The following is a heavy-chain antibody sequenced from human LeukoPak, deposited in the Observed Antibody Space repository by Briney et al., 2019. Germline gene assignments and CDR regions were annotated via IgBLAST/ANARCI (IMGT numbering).Heavy chain of an antibody. CDR1: GFTFSSYA. CDR3: AKAASSSWPSYYYGMDV. Sequence: GGSLRLSCAASGFTFSSYAMSWVRQAPGKGLEWVSVISGSGGSTYYADSVKGRFTISRDNSKNTVYLQMSSLRADDTAVYYCAKAASSSWPSYYYGMDVWGQGTTVTVSS. V-gene: IGHV3-23*01. J-gene: IGHJ6*02. D-gene: IGHD6-13*01. CDR2: ISGSGGST.